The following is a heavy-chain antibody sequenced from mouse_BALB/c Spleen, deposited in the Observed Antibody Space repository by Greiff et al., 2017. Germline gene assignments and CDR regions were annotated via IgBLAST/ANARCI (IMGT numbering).Heavy chain of an antibody. CDR2: INPSSGYT. V-gene: IGHV1-4*01. CDR3: ARYYYGIPYYFDY. CDR1: GYTFTSYT. J-gene: IGHJ2*01. Sequence: LVESGAELARPGASVKMSCKASGYTFTSYTMHWVKQRPGQGLEWIGYINPSSGYTNYNQKFKDKATLTADKSSSTAYMQLSSLTSEDSAVYYCARYYYGIPYYFDYWGQGTTLTVSS. D-gene: IGHD1-1*01.